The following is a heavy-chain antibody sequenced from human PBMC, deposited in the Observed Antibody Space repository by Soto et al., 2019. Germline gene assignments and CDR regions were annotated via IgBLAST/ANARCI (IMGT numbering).Heavy chain of an antibody. CDR1: GGSISSYY. J-gene: IGHJ4*02. Sequence: SETLSLTCTVSGGSISSYYWSWTRQPPGKGLEWIGYIYYSGSTNYNPSLKSRVTISVDTSKNQFSLKLSSATAADTAVYYCARSDCSGGSCYSEYWGQGTLVTVSS. D-gene: IGHD2-15*01. V-gene: IGHV4-59*08. CDR3: ARSDCSGGSCYSEY. CDR2: IYYSGST.